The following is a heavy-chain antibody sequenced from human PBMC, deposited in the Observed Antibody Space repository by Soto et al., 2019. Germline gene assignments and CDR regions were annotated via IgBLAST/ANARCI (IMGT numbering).Heavy chain of an antibody. CDR2: ISGSGGNS. CDR3: ARDSAFYYDSSGYYYFDY. Sequence: GGSLRLSCAASGFTFSSYAMCWVRQAPGTGLGWVSFISGSGGNSRYADSVKGRFTISRDNSKNTVYLQMNSLRAEDTAVYDCARDSAFYYDSSGYYYFDYWGQGTLVTVSS. J-gene: IGHJ4*02. D-gene: IGHD3-22*01. V-gene: IGHV3-23*01. CDR1: GFTFSSYA.